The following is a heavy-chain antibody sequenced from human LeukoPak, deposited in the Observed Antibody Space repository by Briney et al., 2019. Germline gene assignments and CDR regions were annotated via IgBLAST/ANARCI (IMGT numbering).Heavy chain of an antibody. D-gene: IGHD6-13*01. J-gene: IGHJ4*02. Sequence: PSETLSLTCTDSGGSISSYYWSWIRQPPGKGLEWIGYIYYSGSTNYNPSLKSRVTISVDTSKNQFSLKLGSVTAADTAVYYCARRGLAAFDYWGQGTLVTVSS. CDR3: ARRGLAAFDY. V-gene: IGHV4-59*08. CDR1: GGSISSYY. CDR2: IYYSGST.